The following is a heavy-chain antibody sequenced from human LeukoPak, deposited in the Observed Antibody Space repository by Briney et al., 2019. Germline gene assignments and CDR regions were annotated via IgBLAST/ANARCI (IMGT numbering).Heavy chain of an antibody. CDR1: GYTFTSYG. CDR3: ARAGNYYDSSGYYPTYYYYYYMDV. D-gene: IGHD3-22*01. CDR2: ISAYNGNT. V-gene: IGHV1-18*01. J-gene: IGHJ6*03. Sequence: GASVKVSCKASGYTFTSYGISWVRQAPGQGLEWMGWISAYNGNTNYAQKLQGRVTMTTDTSTSTAYMELSRLRSDDTAVYYCARAGNYYDSSGYYPTYYYYYYMDVWGKGTTVTVSS.